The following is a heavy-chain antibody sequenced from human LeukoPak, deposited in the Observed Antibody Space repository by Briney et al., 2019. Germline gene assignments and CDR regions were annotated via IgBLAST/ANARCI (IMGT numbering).Heavy chain of an antibody. D-gene: IGHD6-25*01. Sequence: ALVKVSCKASGYTFTSYDINWVRQATGQGLEWMGWMNPNSGSTGYAQKFQGRVTTTRNTSISTAYMELSSLRSEDTAVYYCARGQPKDSSGFDYWGQGTLVTVSS. CDR2: MNPNSGST. V-gene: IGHV1-8*01. CDR3: ARGQPKDSSGFDY. CDR1: GYTFTSYD. J-gene: IGHJ4*02.